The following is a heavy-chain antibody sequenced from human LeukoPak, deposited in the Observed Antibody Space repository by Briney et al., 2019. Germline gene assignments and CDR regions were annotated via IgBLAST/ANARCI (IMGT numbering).Heavy chain of an antibody. V-gene: IGHV3-74*01. J-gene: IGHJ4*02. CDR3: ARISVVPDAYFDY. CDR1: GFTFSSYW. CDR2: INSDGSST. D-gene: IGHD2-2*01. Sequence: GGSLRLSCAASGFTFSSYWMHWVRQAPGKGLVWVSRINSDGSSTIYADSVKGRFTISRENAKNTLYLQMNSLRAEEAAVYYCARISVVPDAYFDYCGQGALVTASS.